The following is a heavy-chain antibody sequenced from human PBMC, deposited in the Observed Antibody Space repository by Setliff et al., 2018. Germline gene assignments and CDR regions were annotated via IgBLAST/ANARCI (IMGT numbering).Heavy chain of an antibody. CDR1: GYTFTSYA. CDR3: ARGWAGYCSGGSCGEWFDP. D-gene: IGHD2-15*01. CDR2: MNPNSGNT. J-gene: IGHJ5*02. V-gene: IGHV1-8*02. Sequence: ASVKVSCKASGYTFTSYAMHWVRQAPGQRLEWMGWMNPNSGNTGYAQKFQGRVTMTRNTSISTAYMELSSLRSEDTAVYYCARGWAGYCSGGSCGEWFDPWGQGTLVTVSS.